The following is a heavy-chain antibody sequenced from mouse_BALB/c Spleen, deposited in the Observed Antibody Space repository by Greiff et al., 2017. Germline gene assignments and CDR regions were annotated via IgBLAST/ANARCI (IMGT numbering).Heavy chain of an antibody. Sequence: EVHLVESGGGSVKPGGSLKLSCAASGFTFSDYYMYWVRQTPEKRLEWVATISDGGSYTYYPDSVKGRFTISRDNAKNNLYLQMSSLKSEDTAMYYCARDHSYGSSHFDYWGQGTTLTVSS. J-gene: IGHJ2*01. V-gene: IGHV5-4*02. CDR3: ARDHSYGSSHFDY. CDR1: GFTFSDYY. CDR2: ISDGGSYT. D-gene: IGHD1-1*01.